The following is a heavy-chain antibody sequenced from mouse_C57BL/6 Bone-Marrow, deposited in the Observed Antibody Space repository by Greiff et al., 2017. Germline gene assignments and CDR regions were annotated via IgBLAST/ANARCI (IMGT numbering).Heavy chain of an antibody. Sequence: EVKLMESGGGLVKPGGSLKLSCAVSGFTFSSYTMSRVRQTPEKRLVWVATISGGGGNTYYPDSVKGRITISRDNAKNTLYLQMSRLKSEDTALYYCARNLITTVVPFAYWGQGTLVTVSA. CDR1: GFTFSSYT. CDR3: ARNLITTVVPFAY. J-gene: IGHJ3*01. V-gene: IGHV5-9*01. D-gene: IGHD1-1*01. CDR2: ISGGGGNT.